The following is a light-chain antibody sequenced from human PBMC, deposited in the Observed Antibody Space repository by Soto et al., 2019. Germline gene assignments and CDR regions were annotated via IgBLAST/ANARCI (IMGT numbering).Light chain of an antibody. CDR3: AAWDDSLNGFYV. CDR1: SSDVGAYDS. V-gene: IGLV2-8*01. CDR2: EVN. J-gene: IGLJ1*01. Sequence: QSALTQPPSASGSPGQSVTISCTGTSSDVGAYDSVSWYQQHPGKAPKLMIYEVNKRPSGVPDRFSGSKSGTSASLAISGLQSEDEADYYCAAWDDSLNGFYVFGTGTKVTVL.